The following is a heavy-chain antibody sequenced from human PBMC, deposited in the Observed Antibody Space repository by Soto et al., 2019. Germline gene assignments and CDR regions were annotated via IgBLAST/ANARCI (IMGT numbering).Heavy chain of an antibody. Sequence: AGGSLRLSCAASGFTFSSYGMHWARQAPGKGLEWVAVISYDGSNKYYADSVKGRFTISRDNSKNTLYLQMNSLRAEDTAVYYCAKCDGYSSSWFYLYYYYGMDVWGQGTTVTVSS. CDR3: AKCDGYSSSWFYLYYYYGMDV. V-gene: IGHV3-30*18. J-gene: IGHJ6*02. CDR2: ISYDGSNK. D-gene: IGHD6-13*01. CDR1: GFTFSSYG.